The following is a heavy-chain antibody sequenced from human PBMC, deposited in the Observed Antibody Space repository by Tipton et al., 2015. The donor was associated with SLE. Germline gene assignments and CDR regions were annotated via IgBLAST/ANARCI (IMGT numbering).Heavy chain of an antibody. CDR2: IYHSGST. Sequence: TLSLTCAVSGGSISSSNWWSWVRQPPGKGLEWIGEIYHSGSTNYNPSLKSRVTISVDTSKNQFSLKLSSVTAADTAVYYCARADPFWSGSAFDYWGQGTLVTVSS. CDR3: ARADPFWSGSAFDY. V-gene: IGHV4-4*02. CDR1: GGSISSSNW. J-gene: IGHJ4*02. D-gene: IGHD3-3*01.